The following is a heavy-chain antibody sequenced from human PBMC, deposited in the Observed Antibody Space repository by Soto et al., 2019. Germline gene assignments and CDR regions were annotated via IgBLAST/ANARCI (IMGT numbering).Heavy chain of an antibody. V-gene: IGHV4-59*01. CDR3: ARGDQLRFLEWSPYGMDV. Sequence: PSETLSLTCTVSGGSISSYYWSWIRQPPGKGLEWIGYIYYGGSTNYNPSLKSRVTISVDTSKNQFSLKLSSVTAADTAVYYCARGDQLRFLEWSPYGMDVWGQGTTVTVSS. J-gene: IGHJ6*02. D-gene: IGHD3-3*01. CDR1: GGSISSYY. CDR2: IYYGGST.